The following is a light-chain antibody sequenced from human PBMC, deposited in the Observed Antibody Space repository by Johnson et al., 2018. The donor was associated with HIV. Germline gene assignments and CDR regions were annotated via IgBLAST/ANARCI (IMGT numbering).Light chain of an antibody. CDR1: SSNIGNNY. CDR3: GTWDSSLRSGF. V-gene: IGLV1-51*02. Sequence: QSVLTQPPSVSAAPGQKVTISCSGGSSNIGNNYVSWYQQLPRAAPKLLIYENNKRPSGIPARFSGSKSGTSATLAIHGLQPGDEADYYCGTWDSSLRSGFFGTGTKVTVL. CDR2: ENN. J-gene: IGLJ1*01.